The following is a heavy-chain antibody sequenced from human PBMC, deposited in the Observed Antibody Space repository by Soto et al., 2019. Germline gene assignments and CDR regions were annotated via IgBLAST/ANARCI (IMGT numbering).Heavy chain of an antibody. V-gene: IGHV3-43*01. Sequence: GGSLRLSCAASGFTFDDYTMHWVRQAPGKGLEWVSLISWDGGSTYYADSVKGRFTISRDNSKNSLYLQMNSLRTEDTALYYCAKDIMGSYYDFWSGDKPSLYYYGMDVWGQGTTVTVSS. D-gene: IGHD3-3*01. CDR3: AKDIMGSYYDFWSGDKPSLYYYGMDV. J-gene: IGHJ6*02. CDR1: GFTFDDYT. CDR2: ISWDGGST.